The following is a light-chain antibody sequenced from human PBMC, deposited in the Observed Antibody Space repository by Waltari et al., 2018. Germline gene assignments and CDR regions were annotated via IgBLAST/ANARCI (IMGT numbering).Light chain of an antibody. CDR1: QSLIYSDGNTF. Sequence: VMLTQSPLSLPVTLGQPASISCRSSQSLIYSDGNTFLNWFHQRPGQTPRRLIYKVSNRDYGVPDRFSGRGSGTDFTLKISRVEAEDVGIYYCMQGTQWPPSLTFGGGTKVEIK. J-gene: IGKJ4*01. CDR2: KVS. V-gene: IGKV2-30*01. CDR3: MQGTQWPPSLT.